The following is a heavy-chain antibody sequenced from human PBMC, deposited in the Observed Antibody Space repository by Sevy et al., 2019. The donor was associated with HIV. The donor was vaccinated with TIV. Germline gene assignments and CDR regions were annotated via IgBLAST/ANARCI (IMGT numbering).Heavy chain of an antibody. CDR1: GFSLSTNGVG. J-gene: IGHJ5*02. V-gene: IGHV2-5*02. CDR3: ARRDYGDYVDWFDP. Sequence: SGPTLVKPTQTLTLTCTFSGFSLSTNGVGVGWIRQPPGKALECLALIYWDDDKHYSPSLKGRLTITKDTSKNQMVLTMTNMDPVDTATYYCARRDYGDYVDWFDPWGQGTLVTVSS. CDR2: IYWDDDK. D-gene: IGHD4-17*01.